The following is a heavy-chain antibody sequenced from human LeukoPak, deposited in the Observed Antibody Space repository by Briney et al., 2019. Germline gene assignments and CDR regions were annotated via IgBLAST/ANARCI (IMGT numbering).Heavy chain of an antibody. CDR2: ISTSSSYI. CDR3: TRDGDTVLTRGYYYYMDV. CDR1: GFTFSNYW. Sequence: GGSLRLSCAASGFTFSNYWMHWVRQVPGKGLEWVSSISTSSSYIYYADSVKGRFTISRDNAKNSLYLQMNSLRAEDTAVYYCTRDGDTVLTRGYYYYMDVWGKGTTVTVSS. V-gene: IGHV3-21*01. D-gene: IGHD3-10*01. J-gene: IGHJ6*03.